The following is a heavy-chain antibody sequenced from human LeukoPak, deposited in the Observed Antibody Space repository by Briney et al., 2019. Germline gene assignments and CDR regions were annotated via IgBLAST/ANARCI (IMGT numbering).Heavy chain of an antibody. Sequence: ASVKVSCKASGYTFTGYYMHWVRQAPGQGLEWMGWINPDSGGTNFAQKFQGRVTMTRDTSISTACMELSRLRSDDTAVYHCGRDFRDSLDYWGQGTLVTVSS. J-gene: IGHJ4*02. CDR3: GRDFRDSLDY. CDR2: INPDSGGT. V-gene: IGHV1-2*02. CDR1: GYTFTGYY.